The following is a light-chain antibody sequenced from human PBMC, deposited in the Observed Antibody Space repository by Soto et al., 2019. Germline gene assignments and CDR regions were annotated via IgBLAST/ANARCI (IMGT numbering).Light chain of an antibody. CDR3: QKRSKWQIS. CDR1: QRVDDSH. CDR2: GAS. J-gene: IGKJ1*01. V-gene: IGKV3D-20*02. Sequence: MVLPQSGGSRCFRPGAKATLYSSASQRVDDSHLAWYQLRPGQAPRLLIYGASTRATGIPPRFSGSGSGTDFTLTISSLEPEESAVYYCQKRSKWQISFGQGTKVDIK.